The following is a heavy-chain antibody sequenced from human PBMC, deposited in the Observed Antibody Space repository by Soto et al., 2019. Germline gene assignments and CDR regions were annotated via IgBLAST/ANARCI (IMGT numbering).Heavy chain of an antibody. CDR2: IIPIFGTA. J-gene: IGHJ5*02. CDR1: GGTFSSYA. D-gene: IGHD2-2*01. CDR3: ARDLRDIVVVPAARMRFDP. Sequence: SVKVSCKASGGTFSSYAISWVRQAPGQGLEWMGGIIPIFGTANYAQKFQGRVTITADESTSTAYMELSSLRSEDTAVYYCARDLRDIVVVPAARMRFDPWGQGTLVTVPS. V-gene: IGHV1-69*13.